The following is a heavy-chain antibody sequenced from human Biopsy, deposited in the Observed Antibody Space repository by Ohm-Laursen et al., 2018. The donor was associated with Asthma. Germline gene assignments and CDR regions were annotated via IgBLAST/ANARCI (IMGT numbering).Heavy chain of an antibody. V-gene: IGHV1-69*06. CDR3: ASPSSSREILYYYYNMDI. Sequence: SSVKVSCKSSGDSFSNYAISWVRQAPGLGLEWMGGISPVFGSTNIAQKFQGRVTISADIFTKTACLEVSSLRSDDTAVYYCASPSSSREILYYYYNMDIWGQGTTVTV. J-gene: IGHJ6*02. D-gene: IGHD6-13*01. CDR2: ISPVFGST. CDR1: GDSFSNYA.